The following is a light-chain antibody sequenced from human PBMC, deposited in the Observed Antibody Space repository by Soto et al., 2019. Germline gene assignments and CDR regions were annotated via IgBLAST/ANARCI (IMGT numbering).Light chain of an antibody. CDR1: RSVSSRY. CDR3: QQYNSSPPT. V-gene: IGKV3-20*01. J-gene: IGKJ4*01. Sequence: EIVLTQSPGTLSLSPGERATLSCRASRSVSSRYLAWYQQKPGQAPRLLIYGGSSRATGIPDRFSGSGSGTDFTLTISRLEPEDFAVYYCQQYNSSPPTFGGGTKVEIK. CDR2: GGS.